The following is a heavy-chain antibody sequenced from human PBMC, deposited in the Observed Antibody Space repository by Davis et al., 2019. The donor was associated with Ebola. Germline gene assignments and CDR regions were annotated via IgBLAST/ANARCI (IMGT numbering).Heavy chain of an antibody. CDR2: VNPSGRT. V-gene: IGHV4-39*07. J-gene: IGHJ6*02. D-gene: IGHD2-2*03. Sequence: PSETLSLTCTVSGDSINSGSYYWSWIRQPPGKGLEWIGKVNPSGRTTYNPSLKSRVSISLDTSKNQFSLKLSSVTAADTAVYYCARDGYFHYYGLDVWGQGTTVTVSS. CDR1: GDSINSGSYY. CDR3: ARDGYFHYYGLDV.